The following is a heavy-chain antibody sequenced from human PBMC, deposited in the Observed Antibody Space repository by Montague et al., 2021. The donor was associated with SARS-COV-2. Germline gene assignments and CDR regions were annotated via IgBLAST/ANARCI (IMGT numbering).Heavy chain of an antibody. CDR3: ASHCGGGRRCFGMDV. J-gene: IGHJ6*02. CDR1: GGSFSSY. D-gene: IGHD2-15*01. CDR2: ISHGEGT. Sequence: SETLSLTRDVYGGSFSSYWSWIRQPPGRGLEWVGQISHGEGTNYXPSLKSRVTISVDTSKNQVSLKLSSVTAADTAVYYCASHCGGGRRCFGMDVWGQGTTVTVSS. V-gene: IGHV4-34*01.